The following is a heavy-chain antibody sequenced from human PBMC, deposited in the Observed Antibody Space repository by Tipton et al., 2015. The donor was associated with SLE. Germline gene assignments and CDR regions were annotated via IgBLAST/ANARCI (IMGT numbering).Heavy chain of an antibody. V-gene: IGHV4-34*01. CDR1: GGSFSGYY. CDR3: ASEGSSWYGYGAFDI. J-gene: IGHJ3*02. CDR2: INHSGST. Sequence: LRLSCAVYGGSFSGYYWSWIRQPPGKGLEWIGEINHSGSTNYNPSLKSRVLISVDTSKNQFSLKLSSVTAADTAVYYCASEGSSWYGYGAFDIWGQGTMVTVSS. D-gene: IGHD6-13*01.